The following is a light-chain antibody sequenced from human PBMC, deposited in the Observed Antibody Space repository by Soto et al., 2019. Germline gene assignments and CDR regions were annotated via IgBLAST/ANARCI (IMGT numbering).Light chain of an antibody. CDR2: DVR. CDR3: SSFTSSSTRV. J-gene: IGLJ1*01. CDR1: SSDVGAYDY. V-gene: IGLV2-14*01. Sequence: QSVLTQPASVSGSPGQSITISCTGTSSDVGAYDYVSWYQQHPGKAPQLVIYDVRNRPSGVSNRFSGSKSGNTASLTISGLQAEDEADYYCSSFTSSSTRVFGTGTKLTVL.